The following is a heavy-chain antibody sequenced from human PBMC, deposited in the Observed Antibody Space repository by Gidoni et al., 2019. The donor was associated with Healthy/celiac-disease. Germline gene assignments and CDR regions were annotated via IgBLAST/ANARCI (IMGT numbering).Heavy chain of an antibody. J-gene: IGHJ2*01. D-gene: IGHD2-2*01. V-gene: IGHV3-21*01. CDR1: GFTFSSYS. CDR3: ARGHLGYCSSTSCPHYWYFDL. Sequence: EVQLVESGGGLVKPGGSLRLSCAASGFTFSSYSMNWVRQAPGKGLEWVSSISSSSSYIYYADSVKGRFTISRDNAKNSLYLQMNSLRAEDTAVYYCARGHLGYCSSTSCPHYWYFDLWGRGTLVTVSS. CDR2: ISSSSSYI.